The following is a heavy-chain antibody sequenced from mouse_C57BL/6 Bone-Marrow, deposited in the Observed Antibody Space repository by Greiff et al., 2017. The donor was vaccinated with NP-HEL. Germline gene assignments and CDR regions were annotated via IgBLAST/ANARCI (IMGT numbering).Heavy chain of an antibody. V-gene: IGHV1-18*01. CDR1: GYKFTDYN. Sequence: EVQGVESGPELVKPGASVKIPCKASGYKFTDYNMDWVKQSHGKSLEWIGDINTNNGGTIYNQKFKGKATLTVDKSSSTAYMELRSLTSEDTAVYYCARWNGYYHFDYWGQGTTLTVSS. D-gene: IGHD2-3*01. J-gene: IGHJ2*01. CDR3: ARWNGYYHFDY. CDR2: INTNNGGT.